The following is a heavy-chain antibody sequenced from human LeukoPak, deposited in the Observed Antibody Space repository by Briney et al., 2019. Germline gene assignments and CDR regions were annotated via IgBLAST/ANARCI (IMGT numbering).Heavy chain of an antibody. CDR2: IGTAGDT. J-gene: IGHJ4*02. V-gene: IGHV3-13*04. Sequence: GGSLRLACAASGFTFSSYDMHWVRQATGKGLEWVSAIGTAGDTYYPGSVKGRFTISRENAKNSLYLQMNSLRAGDTAVYYCARVGSGWCYDYWGQGTLVTVSS. CDR1: GFTFSSYD. D-gene: IGHD6-19*01. CDR3: ARVGSGWCYDY.